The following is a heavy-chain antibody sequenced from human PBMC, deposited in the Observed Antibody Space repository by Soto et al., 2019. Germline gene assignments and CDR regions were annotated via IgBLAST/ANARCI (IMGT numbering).Heavy chain of an antibody. CDR2: IYYSGST. J-gene: IGHJ4*02. D-gene: IGHD6-13*01. V-gene: IGHV4-39*01. Sequence: SETLSLTCTVSGGSISSSSYYWGWIRQPPGKGLEWIGSIYYSGSTYYNPSLKSRVTISVDTSKNQFSLKLSSVTAADTAVYYCASCSSSWYADYWGQGTLGT. CDR1: GGSISSSSYY. CDR3: ASCSSSWYADY.